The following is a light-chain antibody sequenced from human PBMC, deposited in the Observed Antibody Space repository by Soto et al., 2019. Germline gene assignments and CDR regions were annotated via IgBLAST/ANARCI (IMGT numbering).Light chain of an antibody. J-gene: IGKJ1*01. Sequence: DIQMTQSPSSLSASIGDRVTITCRPSQDISNYLAWYQQKPGKVPKLLIYAASTLQSGVPSRFSGSGSGTEFTLTISGLQPEDVATYYCQKYNNAPRTFGQGTKVEIK. V-gene: IGKV1-27*01. CDR1: QDISNY. CDR3: QKYNNAPRT. CDR2: AAS.